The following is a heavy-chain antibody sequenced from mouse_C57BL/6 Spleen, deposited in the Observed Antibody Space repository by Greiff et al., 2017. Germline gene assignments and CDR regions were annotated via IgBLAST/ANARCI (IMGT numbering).Heavy chain of an antibody. CDR2: ISYDGSN. Sequence: ESGPGLVKPSQSLSLTCSVTGYSITSGYYWNWIRQFPGNKLEWMGYISYDGSNNYNPSLKNRISITRDTPKNQFFLKLNSVTTEDTATYYCARGGYYGYFDVWGTGTTVTVSS. V-gene: IGHV3-6*01. D-gene: IGHD2-2*01. CDR3: ARGGYYGYFDV. J-gene: IGHJ1*03. CDR1: GYSITSGYY.